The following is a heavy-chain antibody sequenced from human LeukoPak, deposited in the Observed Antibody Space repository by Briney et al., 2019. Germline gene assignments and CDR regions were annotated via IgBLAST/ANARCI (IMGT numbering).Heavy chain of an antibody. V-gene: IGHV4-4*02. CDR2: IYHSGST. J-gene: IGHJ4*02. CDR1: GGSISSSNW. Sequence: PSGTLSLTCAVSGGSISSSNWWSWVRQPPGKGLEWIGEIYHSGSTNYNPSLKSRVTILVDTSKNQFSLKLTSVTAADTAVYYCARDLSGSYGTDYWGQGTLVTVSS. D-gene: IGHD1-26*01. CDR3: ARDLSGSYGTDY.